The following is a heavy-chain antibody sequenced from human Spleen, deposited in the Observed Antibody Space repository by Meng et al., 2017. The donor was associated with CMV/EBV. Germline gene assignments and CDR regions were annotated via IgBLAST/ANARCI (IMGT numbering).Heavy chain of an antibody. V-gene: IGHV4-39*07. CDR2: VNNSWDT. Sequence: SSSDDTYFWGWIRQPAGRGPGWIVTVNNSWDTSYHSPSLKSRVTASIDTSNNKFSLKLNSVTAAETAVYYCARDRGIATPDKNWFDPWGQGTLVTVSS. J-gene: IGHJ5*02. CDR3: ARDRGIATPDKNWFDP. D-gene: IGHD6-13*01. CDR1: SSSDDTYF.